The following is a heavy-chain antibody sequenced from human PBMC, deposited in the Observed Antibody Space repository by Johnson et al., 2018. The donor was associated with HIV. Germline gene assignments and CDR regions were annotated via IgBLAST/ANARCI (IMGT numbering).Heavy chain of an antibody. CDR3: ARGRLAFCGGDCYPDAFDI. CDR1: GFTVSSNY. J-gene: IGHJ3*02. Sequence: VQLMESGGGLIQPGGSLRLSCAASGFTVSSNYMSWVRQAPGKGLEWVSVIYSGGSTYYADSVKGRFTISRDNSKNTLYLQMNSLRAEDTAVYYCARGRLAFCGGDCYPDAFDIWGQGTMVTVSS. D-gene: IGHD2-21*02. V-gene: IGHV3-53*01. CDR2: IYSGGST.